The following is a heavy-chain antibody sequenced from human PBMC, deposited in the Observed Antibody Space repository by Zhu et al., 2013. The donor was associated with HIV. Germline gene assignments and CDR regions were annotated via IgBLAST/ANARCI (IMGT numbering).Heavy chain of an antibody. CDR2: IIPIFGTA. V-gene: IGHV1-69*12. Sequence: QVQLVQSGAEVKKPGSSVKVSCKASGGTFSSYAISWVRQAPGQGLEWMGGIIPIFGTANYAQKFQGRVTITADESTSTAYMELSSLRSEDTAVYYCARADDFWSGYYTDYYYGMDVWGQGTTGHRLL. CDR3: ARADDFWSGYYTDYYYGMDV. J-gene: IGHJ6*02. CDR1: GGTFSSYA. D-gene: IGHD3-3*01.